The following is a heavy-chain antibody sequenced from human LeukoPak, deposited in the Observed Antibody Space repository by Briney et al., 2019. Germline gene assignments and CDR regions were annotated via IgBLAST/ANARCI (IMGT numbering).Heavy chain of an antibody. D-gene: IGHD1-7*01. CDR3: ARPGNTGTDYFQF. CDR1: GYSFTNYW. J-gene: IGHJ4*02. Sequence: GQSLKISCKGPGYSFTNYWIGWVRQMPGKGLEWVGFIYPGDSDTRYSPSFQGQVTISADKSITTAYLQWSSLKASDTAIYYCARPGNTGTDYFQFWGQGTLVTVSS. V-gene: IGHV5-51*01. CDR2: IYPGDSDT.